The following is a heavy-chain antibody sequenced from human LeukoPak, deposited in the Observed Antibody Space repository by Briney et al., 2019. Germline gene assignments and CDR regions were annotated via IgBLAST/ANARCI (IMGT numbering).Heavy chain of an antibody. Sequence: GGSLRLSCTGSGFTFGDYAMSWFRQAPGKGLEWVGFIRGKAYGGTTEYAASVKGGFTILRDDSKSIAYLQMNSLKTEDTAVYYCTRDRVSSGWSPDYWGQGTLVTVSS. CDR1: GFTFGDYA. CDR2: IRGKAYGGTT. CDR3: TRDRVSSGWSPDY. V-gene: IGHV3-49*03. D-gene: IGHD6-19*01. J-gene: IGHJ4*02.